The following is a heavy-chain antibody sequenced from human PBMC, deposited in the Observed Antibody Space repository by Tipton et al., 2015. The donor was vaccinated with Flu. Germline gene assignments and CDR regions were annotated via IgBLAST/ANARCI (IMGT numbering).Heavy chain of an antibody. CDR2: IYYSGST. V-gene: IGHV4-59*01. D-gene: IGHD3-22*01. CDR3: ARVAAFDYYDSSGYLDY. Sequence: TPSLTCTVSGGSISSYYWSWIRQPPGKGLEWIGYIYYSGSTNYNPSLKSRVTISVDTSKNQFSLKLSSVTAADTAVYYCARVAAFDYYDSSGYLDYWGQGTLVTVSS. J-gene: IGHJ4*02. CDR1: GGSISSYY.